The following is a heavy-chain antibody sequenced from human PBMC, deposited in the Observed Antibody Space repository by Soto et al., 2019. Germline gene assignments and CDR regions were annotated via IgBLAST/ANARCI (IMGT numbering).Heavy chain of an antibody. J-gene: IGHJ6*02. Sequence: QVQLVESGGGVVQPGRSLRLSCAASGFTFSSYGMHWLRQAPGKGLEWVAVISYDGSNKYYADSVKGRFTISRDNSKNTLYLQMNSLRAEDTAVYYCAKDQDGVGGMDVWGQGTTVTVSS. CDR2: ISYDGSNK. V-gene: IGHV3-30*18. CDR1: GFTFSSYG. CDR3: AKDQDGVGGMDV. D-gene: IGHD3-10*01.